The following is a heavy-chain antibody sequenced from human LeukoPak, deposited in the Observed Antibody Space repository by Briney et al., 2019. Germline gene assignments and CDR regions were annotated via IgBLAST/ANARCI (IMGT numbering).Heavy chain of an antibody. Sequence: GSLRLSCAASGFTVSTTYMTWVRQAPGKGLEWVSLIDTGGSTYYADSVKGRFIISRDNSRNTLFLQMSSLRAEDTAVYYCARDPFAYSSGWFGEGYFDYWGQGTLVTVSS. CDR2: IDTGGST. J-gene: IGHJ4*02. D-gene: IGHD6-19*01. CDR3: ARDPFAYSSGWFGEGYFDY. V-gene: IGHV3-66*01. CDR1: GFTVSTTY.